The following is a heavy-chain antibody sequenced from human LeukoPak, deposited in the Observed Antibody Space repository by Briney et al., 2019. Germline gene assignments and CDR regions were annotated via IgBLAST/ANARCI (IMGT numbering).Heavy chain of an antibody. CDR3: ARSSCYYTFGYYYYYMDV. Sequence: GGSLRLSCAASGFTVSSDYMSWVRQAPGKGLEWVSVIYSGGSTYYADSVKCRFTISRDNSKNTLYLQMNSLRAEDTAVYYCARSSCYYTFGYYYYYMDVWGKGTTVTVSS. CDR1: GFTVSSDY. V-gene: IGHV3-66*02. D-gene: IGHD3-3*01. CDR2: IYSGGST. J-gene: IGHJ6*03.